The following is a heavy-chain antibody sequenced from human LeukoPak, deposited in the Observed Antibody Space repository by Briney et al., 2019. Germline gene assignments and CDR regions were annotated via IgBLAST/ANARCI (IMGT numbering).Heavy chain of an antibody. J-gene: IGHJ4*02. CDR1: GFTFSSYA. CDR3: ARDRSLSYGSVDY. CDR2: ISGSGGST. V-gene: IGHV3-23*01. Sequence: GGSLRLSCAASGFTFSSYAMSWVRQAPGKGLEWVSAISGSGGSTYYADSVKGRFTISRDNSKNTLYLQMNSLRSDDTAVYYCARDRSLSYGSVDYWGQGTLVTVSS. D-gene: IGHD3-10*01.